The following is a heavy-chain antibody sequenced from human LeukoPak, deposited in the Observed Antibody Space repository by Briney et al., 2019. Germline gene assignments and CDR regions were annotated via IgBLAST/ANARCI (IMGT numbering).Heavy chain of an antibody. J-gene: IGHJ5*02. CDR3: AREVSLGPIWFGELLSRLYNWFDP. CDR2: IKQDGSEK. Sequence: PGGSLRLSCAASGFTFSSYWMSWVRQAPGKGLEWVANIKQDGSEKYYVDSVRGRFTISRDNAKNSLYLQMNSLRAEDTAVYYCAREVSLGPIWFGELLSRLYNWFDPWGQGTLVTVSS. CDR1: GFTFSSYW. V-gene: IGHV3-7*01. D-gene: IGHD3-10*01.